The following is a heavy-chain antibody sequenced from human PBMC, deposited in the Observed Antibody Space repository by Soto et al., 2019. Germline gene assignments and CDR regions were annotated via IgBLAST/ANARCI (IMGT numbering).Heavy chain of an antibody. CDR3: ARVTTSLIVVVIKGFDY. CDR1: GYTFTSDG. J-gene: IGHJ4*02. Sequence: ASVKVSCKTSGYTFTSDGISWVRQAPGQGLEWMGWISGYNGNTNYAQAFQGRVTMTTDTSTSTAYMELRSLRSDDTAVYYCARVTTSLIVVVIKGFDYWGQGTLVTVS. D-gene: IGHD3-22*01. V-gene: IGHV1-18*04. CDR2: ISGYNGNT.